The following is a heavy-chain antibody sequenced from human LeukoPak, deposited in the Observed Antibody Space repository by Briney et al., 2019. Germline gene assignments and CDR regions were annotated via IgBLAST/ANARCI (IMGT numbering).Heavy chain of an antibody. CDR3: AKDLGVVQARFDY. J-gene: IGHJ4*02. D-gene: IGHD3-3*01. CDR2: IVGRGGIT. V-gene: IGHV3-23*01. CDR1: GITFSSYA. Sequence: PPGGSLRLSCAASGITFSSYAMSWVRQAPGKGLEWVSTIVGRGGITYYADSVKGRFTISRDNSKNTLYLQMNSLRAEDTAVYYCAKDLGVVQARFDYWGQGTLVTVSS.